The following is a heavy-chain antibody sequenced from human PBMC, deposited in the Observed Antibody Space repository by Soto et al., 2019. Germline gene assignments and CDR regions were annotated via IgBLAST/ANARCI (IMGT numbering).Heavy chain of an antibody. Sequence: SETLSLTCTVSGGSISSGGYYWSWIRQHPGKGLEWIGYIYYSGSTYYNPSLKSRVTISVDTSKNQFSLKLSSVTAADTAVYYCARGSRRITIFGVVTNPWGFDPWGQGTLVTVSS. V-gene: IGHV4-31*03. CDR2: IYYSGST. J-gene: IGHJ5*02. D-gene: IGHD3-3*01. CDR3: ARGSRRITIFGVVTNPWGFDP. CDR1: GGSISSGGYY.